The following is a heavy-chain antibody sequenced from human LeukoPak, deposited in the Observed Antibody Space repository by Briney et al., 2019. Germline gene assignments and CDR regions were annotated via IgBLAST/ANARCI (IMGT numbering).Heavy chain of an antibody. Sequence: SQTLSLTCTVSGGSISSGGYYWSWIRQHPGKGLEWIGYIYYSGSTYYNPSLESRVTISLDTSKNQFSLKLSSVTAADTAVYYCARDRIDSDYVWGQGTLVTVSS. V-gene: IGHV4-31*03. CDR2: IYYSGST. D-gene: IGHD4-11*01. J-gene: IGHJ4*02. CDR3: ARDRIDSDYV. CDR1: GGSISSGGYY.